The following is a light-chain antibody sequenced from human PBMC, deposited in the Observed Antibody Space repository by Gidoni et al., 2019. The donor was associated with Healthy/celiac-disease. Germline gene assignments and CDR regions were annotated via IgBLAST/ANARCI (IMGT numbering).Light chain of an antibody. CDR2: DAS. J-gene: IGKJ1*01. CDR3: QQRSNWPPTWT. Sequence: EIVFTQSPATLSLSPGERATLSCRASQSVSSYLAWYQQKPGQAPRLLIYDASNRATGIPARFSGSGSGTDFTLTISSLEPEDFAVYYCQQRSNWPPTWTCGQGTKVEIK. V-gene: IGKV3-11*01. CDR1: QSVSSY.